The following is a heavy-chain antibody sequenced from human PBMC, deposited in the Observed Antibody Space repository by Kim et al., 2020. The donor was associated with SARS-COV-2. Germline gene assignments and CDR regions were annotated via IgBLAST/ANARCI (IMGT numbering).Heavy chain of an antibody. J-gene: IGHJ4*02. CDR2: IYYSGST. Sequence: SETLSLTCTVSGGSISSGGYYWSWIRQHPGKGLEWIGYIYYSGSTYYNPSLKSRVTISVDTSKNQFSLKLSPVTAADTAVYYCARASFGGSYYYGSGSYFDYWGQKTLVTVSS. D-gene: IGHD3-10*01. CDR1: GGSISSGGYY. V-gene: IGHV4-31*03. CDR3: ARASFGGSYYYGSGSYFDY.